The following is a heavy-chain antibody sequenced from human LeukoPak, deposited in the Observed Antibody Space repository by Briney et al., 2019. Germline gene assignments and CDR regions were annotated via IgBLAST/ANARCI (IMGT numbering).Heavy chain of an antibody. Sequence: PSETLSLTCAVYGGSFSGYYWSRIRQPPGKGLEWIGEINHSGRTNYNPPLKSRVTISVDTSKNQFSLKLSSVTAADTAVYYCARRIAVAGTVDYWGQGTLVTVSS. V-gene: IGHV4-34*01. D-gene: IGHD6-19*01. CDR1: GGSFSGYY. J-gene: IGHJ4*02. CDR2: INHSGRT. CDR3: ARRIAVAGTVDY.